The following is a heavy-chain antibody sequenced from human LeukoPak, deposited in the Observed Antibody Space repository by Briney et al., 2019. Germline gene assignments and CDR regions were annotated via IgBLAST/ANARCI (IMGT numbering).Heavy chain of an antibody. Sequence: AASVKVSCKASRYTFTNYYMHWVRQAPGQGLDWMGLINPTGTGTNYAQKFRGRVTLTRDTSTTTVYMELSSLRSEDTAVYYCAREESGGYFDYWGQGTPVTVSS. CDR1: RYTFTNYY. D-gene: IGHD2-8*02. V-gene: IGHV1-46*01. CDR2: INPTGTGT. J-gene: IGHJ4*02. CDR3: AREESGGYFDY.